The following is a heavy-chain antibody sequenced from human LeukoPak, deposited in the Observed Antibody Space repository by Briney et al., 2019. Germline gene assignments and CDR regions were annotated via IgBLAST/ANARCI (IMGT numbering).Heavy chain of an antibody. Sequence: PSETLSLTCTVSGGSISSYYWSWIRQPAGKGLEWIGRIYASGSTNYNPSLKSRVTMSVDTSKNQFSLKLSSVTAADTAVYYCARAYYYDSSGYLFDYWGQGTLVTVSS. J-gene: IGHJ4*02. CDR3: ARAYYYDSSGYLFDY. CDR1: GGSISSYY. CDR2: IYASGST. V-gene: IGHV4-4*07. D-gene: IGHD3-22*01.